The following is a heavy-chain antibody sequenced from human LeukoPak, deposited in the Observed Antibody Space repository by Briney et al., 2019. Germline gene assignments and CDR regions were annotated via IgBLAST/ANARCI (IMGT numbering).Heavy chain of an antibody. D-gene: IGHD3-10*01. CDR2: IWYGGNNK. V-gene: IGHV3-33*08. CDR3: AKSSGSGTYTYFYYYMDV. Sequence: GRSLRLSCAACGFTFSSYGMHWVRQAPGKGLEWVAVIWYGGNNKNYADSVKGRFTISRDNSKNTLYLQMNSLRVEDTAVYYCAKSSGSGTYTYFYYYMDVWGKGATVSVSS. J-gene: IGHJ6*03. CDR1: GFTFSSYG.